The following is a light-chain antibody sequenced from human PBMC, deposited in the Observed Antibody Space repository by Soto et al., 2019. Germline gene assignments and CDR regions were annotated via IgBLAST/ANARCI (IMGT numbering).Light chain of an antibody. Sequence: EIVMTQSPATLSVSRGERATLSCRASQSVSSNLAWYQQKPGQAPRLLIYGASTRATGIPARFSGSGSGTEFTLTINSLQSEDFAVYYCQQYNNWPAITFGQGTRLEIK. CDR2: GAS. J-gene: IGKJ5*01. CDR3: QQYNNWPAIT. V-gene: IGKV3-15*01. CDR1: QSVSSN.